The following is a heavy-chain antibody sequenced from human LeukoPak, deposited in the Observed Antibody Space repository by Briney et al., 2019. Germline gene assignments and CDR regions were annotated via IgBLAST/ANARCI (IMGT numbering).Heavy chain of an antibody. Sequence: PGGSLRLSCAASGFTFSSYSMNWVRQAPGKGLEWVSSISSSSSYIYYADSVKGRFTIPRDNAKNSLYLQMNSLRAEDTAVYYCARDKHSSSTFDYWGQGTLVTVSS. CDR1: GFTFSSYS. CDR3: ARDKHSSSTFDY. CDR2: ISSSSSYI. J-gene: IGHJ4*02. D-gene: IGHD6-6*01. V-gene: IGHV3-21*01.